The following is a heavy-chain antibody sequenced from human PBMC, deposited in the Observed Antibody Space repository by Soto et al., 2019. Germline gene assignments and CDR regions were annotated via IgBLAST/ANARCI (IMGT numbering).Heavy chain of an antibody. Sequence: QLELQESGPGLVKPSETLSLTCTVSGGSISSSSYYWGWIRQPPGKGLEWIGSIYYSGSTYYNPSLKSRVTISVDTSKNQFSLKLSAVTAADTAVYYCARYDYIWGSYRFDYWGQGTLVNVSS. CDR3: ARYDYIWGSYRFDY. J-gene: IGHJ4*02. CDR1: GGSISSSSYY. V-gene: IGHV4-39*01. D-gene: IGHD3-16*02. CDR2: IYYSGST.